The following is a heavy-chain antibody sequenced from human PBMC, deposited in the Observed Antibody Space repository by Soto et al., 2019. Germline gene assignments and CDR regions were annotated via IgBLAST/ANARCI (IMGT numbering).Heavy chain of an antibody. Sequence: QVQLVQSGAEVKKPGSSVKVSCKASGGTFSSYTISWVRQAPGQGLEWMGRIIPILGIANYAQKFQGRVTITADKSTSTAYMELSSLRSEDTAVYYCARVEDGAGYYDILTGSYYYYYGMDVWGQGTTVTVSS. J-gene: IGHJ6*02. CDR3: ARVEDGAGYYDILTGSYYYYYGMDV. V-gene: IGHV1-69*02. CDR1: GGTFSSYT. CDR2: IIPILGIA. D-gene: IGHD3-9*01.